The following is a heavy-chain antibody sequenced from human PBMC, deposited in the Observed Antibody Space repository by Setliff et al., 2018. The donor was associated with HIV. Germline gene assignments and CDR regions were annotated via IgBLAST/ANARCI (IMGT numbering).Heavy chain of an antibody. CDR3: ARGRRVSSNYYYYYYMDA. D-gene: IGHD2-2*01. CDR2: IKQDGSEK. V-gene: IGHV3-7*03. Sequence: GGSLRLSCAASGFTFSDYWMTWVRQAPGKGLEWVANIKQDGSEKYCVDSVKGRFTISRDNAKNSLYLQMNSLGAEDTAVYYCARGRRVSSNYYYYYYMDAWGKGTTVTVSS. J-gene: IGHJ6*03. CDR1: GFTFSDYW.